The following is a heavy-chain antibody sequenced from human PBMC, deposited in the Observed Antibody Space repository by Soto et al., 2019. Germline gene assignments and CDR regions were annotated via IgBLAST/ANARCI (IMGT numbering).Heavy chain of an antibody. V-gene: IGHV1-24*01. J-gene: IGHJ5*02. CDR1: GYTLTELS. CDR2: FDPEDGET. CDR3: ATLVLRFLEWSNWFDP. Sequence: ASVKVSCKVSGYTLTELSMHWVRQAPGKGLEWMGGFDPEDGETIYAQKFQGRVTMTEDTSTDTAYMELSSLRSEDTAVYYCATLVLRFLEWSNWFDPWGQGTLVTVSS. D-gene: IGHD3-3*01.